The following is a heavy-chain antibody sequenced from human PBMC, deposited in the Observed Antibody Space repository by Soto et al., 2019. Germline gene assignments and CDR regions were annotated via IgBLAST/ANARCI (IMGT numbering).Heavy chain of an antibody. D-gene: IGHD6-6*01. Sequence: PSETLSLTCTVSGGSISSGGFYWSWIRQPPGKGLEWIGYIYYSGSTYYNPSLKSRVTISVDTSKKQFSLKLSSVTAADTAVYYCARDTGYSSSSGFPWFDPWGQGTLVTSPQ. CDR2: IYYSGST. CDR1: GGSISSGGFY. V-gene: IGHV4-30-4*01. CDR3: ARDTGYSSSSGFPWFDP. J-gene: IGHJ5*02.